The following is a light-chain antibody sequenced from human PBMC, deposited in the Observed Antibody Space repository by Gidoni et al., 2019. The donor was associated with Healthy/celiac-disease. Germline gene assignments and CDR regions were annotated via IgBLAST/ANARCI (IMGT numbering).Light chain of an antibody. CDR2: DAS. Sequence: EIVLTQSPATLSLSPGERATLSCRASQSVRSYLAWYQQKPGQAPRLLIYDASNRATGIPARFSGSGSGTDFTLTISSLEPEDFAVYYWQQRSNWPPTFGQGTKVEIK. CDR3: QQRSNWPPT. V-gene: IGKV3-11*01. J-gene: IGKJ1*01. CDR1: QSVRSY.